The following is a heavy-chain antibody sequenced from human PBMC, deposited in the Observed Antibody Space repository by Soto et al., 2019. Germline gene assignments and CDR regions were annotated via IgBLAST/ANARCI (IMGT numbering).Heavy chain of an antibody. D-gene: IGHD5-18*01. V-gene: IGHV3-21*01. CDR3: ARHGYNYGGGYFDY. CDR2: ISSSSSYI. CDR1: GFTFSSYS. J-gene: IGHJ4*02. Sequence: VGSLRLSCAVSGFTFSSYSMNWVRQAPGKGLEWVSSISSSSSYIYYADSVKGRFTISRDNSKNTLYLQMNSLRAEDTAVYYCARHGYNYGGGYFDYWGQGTLVTGSS.